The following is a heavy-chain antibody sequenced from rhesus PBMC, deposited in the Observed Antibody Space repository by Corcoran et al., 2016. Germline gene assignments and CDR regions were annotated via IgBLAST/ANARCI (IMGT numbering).Heavy chain of an antibody. CDR3: TRLGAYYGQYFDY. CDR2: IGGSSGST. D-gene: IGHD3-28*01. V-gene: IGHV4-99*01. J-gene: IGHJ4*01. CDR1: GYSISSAYY. Sequence: QVQLQESGPGLVKPSETLSLTCAVSGYSISSAYYWGWISQPPGKGLEWIGYIGGSSGSTYYNPSLQSRVTISKDTSKSQFSLKLSSVTAADTAVYYCTRLGAYYGQYFDYWGQGVLVTVSS.